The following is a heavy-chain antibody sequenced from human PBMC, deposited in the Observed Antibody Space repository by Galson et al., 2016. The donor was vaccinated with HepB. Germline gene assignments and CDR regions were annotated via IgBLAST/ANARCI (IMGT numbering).Heavy chain of an antibody. CDR3: ARHRPFTGDFDY. J-gene: IGHJ4*02. CDR1: GYTFTNYD. CDR2: MTPNSGNT. Sequence: SVKVSCKASGYTFTNYDFNWVRQAPGQGLEWSGWMTPNSGNTGYAQKFQGRLRLTRDISTSTAYMELSSLTPDHTAVYYCARHRPFTGDFDYWGQGTLVTVSS. D-gene: IGHD7-27*01. V-gene: IGHV1-8*02.